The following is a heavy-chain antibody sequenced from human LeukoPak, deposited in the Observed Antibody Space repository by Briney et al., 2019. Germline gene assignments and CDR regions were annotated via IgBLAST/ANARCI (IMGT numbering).Heavy chain of an antibody. D-gene: IGHD4-23*01. CDR3: AREGGGTDFDY. V-gene: IGHV3-64*01. Sequence: GSLRLSCAASGCTFSSYAMHWVRQAPGKGLEYVSAISSNGGSTYYANSVKGRFTISRDNSKNTLYLQMGSLGAEDMAVYYCAREGGGTDFDYWGQGTLVTVSS. CDR1: GCTFSSYA. CDR2: ISSNGGST. J-gene: IGHJ4*02.